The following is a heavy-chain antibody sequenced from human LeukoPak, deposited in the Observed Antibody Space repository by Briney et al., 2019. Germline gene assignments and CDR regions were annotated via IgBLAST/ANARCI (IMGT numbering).Heavy chain of an antibody. J-gene: IGHJ5*02. CDR1: GGSFSGYY. D-gene: IGHD2-15*01. CDR3: ARGLVVVVAATRGFDP. CDR2: INHSGST. V-gene: IGHV4-34*01. Sequence: SETLSLTCAVYGGSFSGYYWSWLRQPPGKGLEWIGEINHSGSTNYNPSHKSRVTISVDTSKNQFSLKLSSVTAADTAVYYCARGLVVVVAATRGFDPWGQGTLVSVSS.